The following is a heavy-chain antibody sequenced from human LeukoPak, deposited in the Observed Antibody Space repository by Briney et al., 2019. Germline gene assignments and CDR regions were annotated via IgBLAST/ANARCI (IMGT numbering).Heavy chain of an antibody. D-gene: IGHD2-8*02. Sequence: SETLSLTCAVYGGSFSRYYWTWVRQPAGKGLEWIGRIYTTGNTNYNPSLKSRVTMSLDMSKNQFSLKLSAVTAADTAVYYCAGARTGSLDYWGQGTLVTVSA. CDR1: GGSFSRYY. J-gene: IGHJ4*02. V-gene: IGHV4-59*10. CDR2: IYTTGNT. CDR3: AGARTGSLDY.